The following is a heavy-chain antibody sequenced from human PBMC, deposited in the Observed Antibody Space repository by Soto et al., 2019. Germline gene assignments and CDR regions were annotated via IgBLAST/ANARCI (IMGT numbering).Heavy chain of an antibody. CDR3: ARENGYSAFDI. Sequence: PSETLSLTCTVSGGSISSSSYYWGWIRQPPGKGLEWIGNIFYSGSTYYNPSLKSRVTISVDTSKNQFSLKLSSVTAADTAVYYCARENGYSAFDIWGQGTMVTVSS. CDR2: IFYSGST. D-gene: IGHD3-22*01. J-gene: IGHJ3*02. V-gene: IGHV4-39*07. CDR1: GGSISSSSYY.